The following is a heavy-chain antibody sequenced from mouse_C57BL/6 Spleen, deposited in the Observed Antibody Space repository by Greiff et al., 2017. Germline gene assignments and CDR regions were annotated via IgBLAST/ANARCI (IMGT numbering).Heavy chain of an antibody. CDR3: ARHRAGGYFDV. V-gene: IGHV5-15*01. J-gene: IGHJ1*03. CDR1: GFTFSDYG. Sequence: EVQLVESGGGLVQPGGSLKLSCAASGFTFSDYGMAWVRQAPRKGPEWVAFISNLAYSIYYADTVTGRFTISRENAKNTLYLEMSSLRSEDTAMYYCARHRAGGYFDVWGTGTTVTVSS. CDR2: ISNLAYSI. D-gene: IGHD3-3*01.